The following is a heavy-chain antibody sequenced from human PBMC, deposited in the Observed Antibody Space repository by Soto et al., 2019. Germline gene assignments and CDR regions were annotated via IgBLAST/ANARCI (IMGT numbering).Heavy chain of an antibody. D-gene: IGHD2-21*02. V-gene: IGHV3-11*01. Sequence: NPGGSLRLSCAASGFTFSDYYMSWIRQAPGKGLEWVSYISSSGSTIYYADSVKGRFTISRDNAKNSLYLQMNSPRAEDTAVYYCARTLVVVTARRGYYFDYWGQGTLVTVSS. CDR1: GFTFSDYY. CDR2: ISSSGSTI. CDR3: ARTLVVVTARRGYYFDY. J-gene: IGHJ4*02.